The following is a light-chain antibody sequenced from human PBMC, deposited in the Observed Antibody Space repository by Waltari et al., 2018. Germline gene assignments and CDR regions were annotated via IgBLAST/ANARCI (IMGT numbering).Light chain of an antibody. J-gene: IGLJ2*01. CDR2: YKSDSDK. Sequence: QAVLTQPSSLSASPGASASLTCTFRSGINVGTYGIYWYQHKAGSPPQYLLRYKSDSDKQQGSGGPSRFSVSKAASANAGILLISGLQSEDEADYYCMIWHSSAVVFGGGTKLTVL. CDR3: MIWHSSAVV. V-gene: IGLV5-45*02. CDR1: SGINVGTYG.